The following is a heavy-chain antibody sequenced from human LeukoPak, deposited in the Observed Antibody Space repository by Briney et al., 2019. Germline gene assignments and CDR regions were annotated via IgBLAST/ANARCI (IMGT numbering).Heavy chain of an antibody. J-gene: IGHJ4*02. Sequence: ATVKISCNVSGYTFTDYSIHWLQQPPGKGLEWLGLVNPEDDETIYSEKFQGRITMTADTSTDTAFMELSSLRSEDTAIYYCAAAPPGFGELNGGDYWGQGTLVTVSS. V-gene: IGHV1-69-2*01. CDR2: VNPEDDET. CDR1: GYTFTDYS. D-gene: IGHD3-10*01. CDR3: AAAPPGFGELNGGDY.